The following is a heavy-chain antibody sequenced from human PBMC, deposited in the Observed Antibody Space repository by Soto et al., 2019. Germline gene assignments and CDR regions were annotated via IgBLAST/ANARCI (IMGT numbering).Heavy chain of an antibody. CDR1: GGSFSGYY. CDR2: INHSGST. J-gene: IGHJ5*02. Sequence: SETLSLTCAVYGGSFSGYYWSWIRQPPGKGLEWIGEINHSGSTNYNPSLKSRVTISVDTSKNQFSLKLSSVTAADTAVYYCARERVVPAARWFDPGGQGTLVTVSS. CDR3: ARERVVPAARWFDP. V-gene: IGHV4-34*01. D-gene: IGHD2-2*01.